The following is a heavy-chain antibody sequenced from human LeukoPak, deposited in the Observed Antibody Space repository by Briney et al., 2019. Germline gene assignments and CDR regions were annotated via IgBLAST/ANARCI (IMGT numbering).Heavy chain of an antibody. Sequence: GGSLRLSCVASGFTFSSYWMSWVRQAPGKGLEWVANIKEDGSEKYYVDSVKGRFTISRDNAKNSLYLQMNSLRADDTAVYYCARERTRLDYWGQGILVTVSS. CDR1: GFTFSSYW. CDR3: ARERTRLDY. D-gene: IGHD2-2*01. J-gene: IGHJ4*02. V-gene: IGHV3-7*01. CDR2: IKEDGSEK.